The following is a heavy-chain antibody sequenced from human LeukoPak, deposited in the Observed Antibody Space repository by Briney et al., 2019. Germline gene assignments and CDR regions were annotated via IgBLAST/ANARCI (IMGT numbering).Heavy chain of an antibody. CDR1: GFTSSSYS. V-gene: IGHV3-21*01. CDR2: ISSSRSYT. J-gene: IGHJ6*03. CDR3: ARDYDVWSGYYLFWADYYYMDV. Sequence: PLGSLRLSSAASGFTSSSYSMNWVRQAPGKRLWRGSSISSSRSYTYYAESVKGRFTISRDNAKNSLYLQMNSLRAEDTAVYYCARDYDVWSGYYLFWADYYYMDVWGKGTTVTVSS. D-gene: IGHD3-3*01.